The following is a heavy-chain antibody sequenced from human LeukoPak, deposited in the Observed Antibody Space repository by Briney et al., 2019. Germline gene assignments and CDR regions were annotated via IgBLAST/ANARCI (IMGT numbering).Heavy chain of an antibody. CDR1: GFTFNSYA. J-gene: IGHJ4*02. CDR2: IYRDGST. Sequence: GGSLRLSCAASGFTFNSYAMSWVRQGPGKGLEWVSSIYRDGSTYYADSVKGRFTISRDNSKNTVYLQMNSLRAEDTAVYYCARDQGLGHYFDSWGQGTLVTVSS. V-gene: IGHV3-23*03. D-gene: IGHD3-10*01. CDR3: ARDQGLGHYFDS.